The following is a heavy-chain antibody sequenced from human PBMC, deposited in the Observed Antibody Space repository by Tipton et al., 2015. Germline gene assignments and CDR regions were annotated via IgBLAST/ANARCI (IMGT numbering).Heavy chain of an antibody. D-gene: IGHD1-26*01. J-gene: IGHJ6*02. CDR2: INSEGSYI. CDR3: ARDRAIVYGMDV. CDR1: GFNFSSYW. V-gene: IGHV3-74*01. Sequence: SLRLSCAASGFNFSSYWMHWVRQAPGKGLVWVSRINSEGSYINYADSVKGRFTISRDNAKNTLYLQVNSLRADDTAVYYCARDRAIVYGMDVWGQGTTVTVSS.